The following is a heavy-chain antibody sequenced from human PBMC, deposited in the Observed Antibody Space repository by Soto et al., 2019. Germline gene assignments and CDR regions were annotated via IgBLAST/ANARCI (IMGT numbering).Heavy chain of an antibody. CDR3: ARSEYYDFWSGYPRQGMDV. CDR1: GFTVSSNY. Sequence: PGGSLRLSCAASGFTVSSNYMSWVRQAPGKGLEWVSVIYSGGSTYYADSVKGRFTISRDNSKNTLYLQMNSLRAEDTAVYYCARSEYYDFWSGYPRQGMDVWGQGTTVTVSS. J-gene: IGHJ6*02. CDR2: IYSGGST. D-gene: IGHD3-3*01. V-gene: IGHV3-53*01.